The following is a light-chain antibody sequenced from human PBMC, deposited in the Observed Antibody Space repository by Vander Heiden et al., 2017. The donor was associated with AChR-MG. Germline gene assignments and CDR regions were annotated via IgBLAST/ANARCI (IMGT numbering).Light chain of an antibody. CDR1: EGFGNY. Sequence: IQMTQSPSSLSASVGGRVTITCRASEGFGNYLAWYQQKPGKVPKLLIYAASTLQSGVPSRFSGSASGTDFTLTISSLQPEDVATYYCQKDNSALWTFGQGTKVEIK. J-gene: IGKJ1*01. CDR3: QKDNSALWT. CDR2: AAS. V-gene: IGKV1-27*01.